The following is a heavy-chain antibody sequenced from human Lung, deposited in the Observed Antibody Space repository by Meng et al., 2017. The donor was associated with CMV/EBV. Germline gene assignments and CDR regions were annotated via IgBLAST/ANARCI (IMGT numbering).Heavy chain of an antibody. Sequence: EVQLVESXXGLVKPGGSLRLSCTGSGSGFIFSNLWINWVRQAPGKGLEWVGRIKSKFDGETTDYAAPVKGRFTISRDDSRNTLYLYMNSLKTEDTAVYYCTTDRPRSGGKTHDYWGQGTLVTVSS. J-gene: IGHJ4*02. CDR3: TTDRPRSGGKTHDY. CDR1: GSGFIFSNLW. V-gene: IGHV3-15*01. D-gene: IGHD4-23*01. CDR2: IKSKFDGETT.